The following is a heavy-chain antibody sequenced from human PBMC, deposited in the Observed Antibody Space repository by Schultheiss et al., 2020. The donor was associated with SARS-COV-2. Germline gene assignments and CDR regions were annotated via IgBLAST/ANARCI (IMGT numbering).Heavy chain of an antibody. CDR1: GFSLSTSGMC. V-gene: IGHV2-70*01. CDR2: IDWDDDK. D-gene: IGHD5-24*01. CDR3: ARKSVATMTHAFDI. Sequence: SGPTLVKPTQTLTLTCTFSGFSLSTSGMCVSWIRLPPGKALEWLALIDWDDDKYYSTSLKTRLTISKDTSKNQVVLTMTNMDPVDTATYYCARKSVATMTHAFDIWGQGTMVTVSS. J-gene: IGHJ3*02.